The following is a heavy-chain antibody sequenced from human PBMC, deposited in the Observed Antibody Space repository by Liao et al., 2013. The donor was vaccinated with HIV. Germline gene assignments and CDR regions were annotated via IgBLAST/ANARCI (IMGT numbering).Heavy chain of an antibody. Sequence: QVQLQESGSGLVKPSETLSLTCTVSGGSINSYSWSWIRQPPGGRLEWIGDMFYSGSTNYNPSLKSRVTTSIDTSKNQFSLKLSSVIAADTAVYYCARLMVGSTLRYFDSWGPGTLVTVSS. J-gene: IGHJ4*02. CDR2: MFYSGST. D-gene: IGHD1-26*01. CDR3: ARLMVGSTLRYFDS. V-gene: IGHV4-59*01. CDR1: GGSINSYS.